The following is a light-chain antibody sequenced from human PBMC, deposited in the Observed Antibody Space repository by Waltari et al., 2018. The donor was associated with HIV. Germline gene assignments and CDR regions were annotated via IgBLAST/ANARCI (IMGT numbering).Light chain of an antibody. V-gene: IGLV1-51*01. CDR1: SSNIGNNS. J-gene: IGLJ2*01. CDR3: GTWDSSLSTSF. Sequence: QSVLTQPPSASATPGQKVTISCSGSSSNIGNNSVSWYQQLPGTAPKLLIYDNNKRPSGIPDRFSGSKSGTSATLGVTGLQTGDEADYYCGTWDSSLSTSFFGGGTKLTVL. CDR2: DNN.